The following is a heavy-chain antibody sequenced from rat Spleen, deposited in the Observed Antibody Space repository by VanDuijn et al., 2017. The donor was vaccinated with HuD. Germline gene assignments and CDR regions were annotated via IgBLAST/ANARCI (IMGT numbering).Heavy chain of an antibody. D-gene: IGHD1-11*01. V-gene: IGHV5-7*01. J-gene: IGHJ4*01. CDR1: GFTFSNYD. CDR2: ISYDGSST. CDR3: ARRDNYGGYYYVMDA. Sequence: EVQLVESGGGLVQPGRSMKLSCAASGFTFSNYDMAWVRQAPKTGLAWVATISYDGSSTNYRDSVKGRFPISRDNAKSTLYLQIDSLRSEDTATYYCARRDNYGGYYYVMDAWGQGASVTVSS.